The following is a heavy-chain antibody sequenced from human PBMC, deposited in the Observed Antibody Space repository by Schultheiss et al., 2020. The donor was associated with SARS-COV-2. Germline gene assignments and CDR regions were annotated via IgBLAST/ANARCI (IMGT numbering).Heavy chain of an antibody. V-gene: IGHV4-31*03. CDR3: ARSTTTVTAVFDS. J-gene: IGHJ4*02. CDR2: IYYSGST. D-gene: IGHD4-17*01. Sequence: SETLSLTFTVSGGSVSSGSHYWSWIRQPPGKGLEWIGYIYYSGSTYYNPSLKSRVIISADTSKNQFSLKLSSMTAADTALYYCARSTTTVTAVFDSWGQGTLVTVSS. CDR1: GGSVSSGSHY.